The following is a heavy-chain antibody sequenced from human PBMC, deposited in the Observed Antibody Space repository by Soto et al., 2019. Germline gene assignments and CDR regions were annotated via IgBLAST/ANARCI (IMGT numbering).Heavy chain of an antibody. D-gene: IGHD1-20*01. J-gene: IGHJ4*02. CDR3: ARDPITGTNFPYYFDY. Sequence: GGSLRLSCAASGFTFSSYNMNWVRQAPGKGLEWVSYISSSSSTIYYADSVKGRFTISRDNAKNSLYLQMNSLRAEDTAVYYCARDPITGTNFPYYFDYWGQGTLVTVSS. CDR2: ISSSSSTI. V-gene: IGHV3-48*01. CDR1: GFTFSSYN.